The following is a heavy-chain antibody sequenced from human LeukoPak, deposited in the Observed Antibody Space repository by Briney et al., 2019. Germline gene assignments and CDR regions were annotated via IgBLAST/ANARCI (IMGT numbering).Heavy chain of an antibody. CDR2: VSYDGSDK. D-gene: IGHD3-22*01. Sequence: GGSLRLSCAASGFIFRNYAMHWVRQAPGKGLEWVALVSYDGSDKLYVDSVKGRFTISRDNSKNTLYLQMNSLRAEDTAVYHCAKNYYDSYGYYYWFHYWGQGTLVTVSS. CDR3: AKNYYDSYGYYYWFHY. J-gene: IGHJ4*02. V-gene: IGHV3-30-3*01. CDR1: GFIFRNYA.